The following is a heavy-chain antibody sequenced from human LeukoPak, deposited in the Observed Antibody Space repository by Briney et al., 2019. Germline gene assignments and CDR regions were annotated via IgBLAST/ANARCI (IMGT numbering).Heavy chain of an antibody. Sequence: PGGSLRLSCAAPGFTFTNYVMTWVRQAPGKGLEWVSGISGNGFTTFYADSVRGRFTISRDNSKNTIYLQMNSLRAEDTAVYYCAKDFQGQIPDAFDVWGQGTMVTVSS. CDR2: ISGNGFTT. CDR1: GFTFTNYV. J-gene: IGHJ3*01. CDR3: AKDFQGQIPDAFDV. D-gene: IGHD2-21*01. V-gene: IGHV3-23*01.